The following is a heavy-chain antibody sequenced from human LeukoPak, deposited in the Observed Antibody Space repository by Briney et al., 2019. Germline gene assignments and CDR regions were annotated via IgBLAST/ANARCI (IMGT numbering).Heavy chain of an antibody. J-gene: IGHJ4*02. CDR3: AKPPHYDFWSGYHYFDY. D-gene: IGHD3-3*01. V-gene: IGHV3-30-3*02. CDR1: GFTFSSYA. Sequence: GGSLRLSCAASGFTFSSYAMHWVRQAPGKGLEWVAVISYDGSNKYYADSVKGRFTISRDNSKNTLYLQMNSLRAEDTAVYYCAKPPHYDFWSGYHYFDYWGQGTLVTVSS. CDR2: ISYDGSNK.